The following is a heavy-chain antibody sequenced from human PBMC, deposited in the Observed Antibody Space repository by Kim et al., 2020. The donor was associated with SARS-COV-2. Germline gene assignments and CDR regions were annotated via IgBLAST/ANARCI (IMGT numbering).Heavy chain of an antibody. CDR3: ARGGGPRITMVRGFLY. J-gene: IGHJ4*02. Sequence: SETLSLTCAVYGGSFSGYYWSWIRQPPGKGLEWIGEINHSGSTNYNPSLKSRVTISVDTSKNQFSLKLSSVTAADTAVYYCARGGGPRITMVRGFLYWGQGTLVTVSS. V-gene: IGHV4-34*01. CDR2: INHSGST. D-gene: IGHD3-10*01. CDR1: GGSFSGYY.